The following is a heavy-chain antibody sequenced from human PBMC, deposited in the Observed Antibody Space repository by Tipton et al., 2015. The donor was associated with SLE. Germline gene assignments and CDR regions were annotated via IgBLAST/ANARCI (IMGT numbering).Heavy chain of an antibody. D-gene: IGHD2-2*01. CDR2: ISTSGSVI. Sequence: GSLRLSCAVSGLTFSSSEMNWVRQAPGMGLQWVSYISTSGSVIQYADSVKGRFTISRDNSRNSLYLQMKNLRVEDTAVYYCATEIVVLPPAADATFDFWGQGTVVTVSS. J-gene: IGHJ3*01. V-gene: IGHV3-48*03. CDR1: GLTFSSSE. CDR3: ATEIVVLPPAADATFDF.